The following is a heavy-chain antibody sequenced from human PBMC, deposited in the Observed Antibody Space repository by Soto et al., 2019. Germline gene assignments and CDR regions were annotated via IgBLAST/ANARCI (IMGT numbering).Heavy chain of an antibody. CDR2: VTPDGSNE. D-gene: IGHD3-9*01. Sequence: PGGSLRLSCAASGFSFSNYAMHWVRQAPGKGLEWVAVVTPDGSNEYYADSVKGRFTISRDDSKNMVYLQMDRLTSEDAALYYCARDDFDVRGASRLTFTGPVGDYWGHGTLVTVSS. V-gene: IGHV3-30*03. J-gene: IGHJ4*01. CDR3: ARDDFDVRGASRLTFTGPVGDY. CDR1: GFSFSNYA.